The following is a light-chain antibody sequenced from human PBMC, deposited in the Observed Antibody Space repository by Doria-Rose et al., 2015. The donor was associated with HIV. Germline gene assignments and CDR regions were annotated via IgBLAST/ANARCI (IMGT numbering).Light chain of an antibody. CDR1: QSLLYTSKNY. V-gene: IGKV4-1*01. Sequence: DIRVTQSPESLGMSLGERATLNCKSNQSLLYTSKNYLAWYQQKPCQPPKLLIYWASTRQSGVPVRFSGSGSGTDFTLTISSLEAEDVAVYYCQQYYDTPSFGPGTTVDIK. CDR3: QQYYDTPS. CDR2: WAS. J-gene: IGKJ3*01.